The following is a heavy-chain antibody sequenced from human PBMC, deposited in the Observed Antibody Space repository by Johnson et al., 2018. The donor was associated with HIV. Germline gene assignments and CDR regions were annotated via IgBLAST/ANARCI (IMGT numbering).Heavy chain of an antibody. D-gene: IGHD6-13*01. CDR1: GFTVSSNY. J-gene: IGHJ3*02. V-gene: IGHV3-53*01. CDR2: IYSGGST. CDR3: AREGASAVRYSSSWYGHDAFDI. Sequence: EVQLVESGGGLIQPGGSLRLSCAASGFTVSSNYMSWVRQAPGKGLEWVSVIYSGGSTYYADSVKDPFTIPSDNSKNTLYLQMNSLRAEDTAVYYCAREGASAVRYSSSWYGHDAFDIWGQGTMVTVSS.